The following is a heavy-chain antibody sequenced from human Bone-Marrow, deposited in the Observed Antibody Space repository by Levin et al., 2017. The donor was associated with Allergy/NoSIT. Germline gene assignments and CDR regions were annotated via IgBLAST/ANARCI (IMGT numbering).Heavy chain of an antibody. V-gene: IGHV3-9*01. CDR2: ISWNSGSI. J-gene: IGHJ6*02. Sequence: GGSLRLSCAASGFTFDDYAMHWVRQAPGKGLEWVSGISWNSGSIGYADSVKGRFTISRDNAKNSLYLQMNSLRAEDTALYYCANLGLIDYGDYGTVYGMDVWGQGTTVTVSS. CDR3: ANLGLIDYGDYGTVYGMDV. CDR1: GFTFDDYA. D-gene: IGHD4-17*01.